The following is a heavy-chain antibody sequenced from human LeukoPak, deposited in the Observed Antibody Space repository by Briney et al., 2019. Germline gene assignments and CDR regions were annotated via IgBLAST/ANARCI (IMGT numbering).Heavy chain of an antibody. CDR1: GYTFTNYY. J-gene: IGHJ4*02. D-gene: IGHD6-19*01. CDR3: ARDQQWLSRRWPDSY. V-gene: IGHV1-46*01. Sequence: ASVKVSCKASGYTFTNYYIHWVRQAPGQGLEGMGLINPGGGNTDYAQNFQGRVTMTRDTSISTAYMELSRLRSDDTAVYYCARDQQWLSRRWPDSYWGQGTLVTVSS. CDR2: INPGGGNT.